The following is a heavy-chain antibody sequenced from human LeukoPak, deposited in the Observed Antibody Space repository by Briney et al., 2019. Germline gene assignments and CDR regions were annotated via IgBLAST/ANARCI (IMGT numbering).Heavy chain of an antibody. CDR1: GYTFTSYY. CDR2: INPSGGST. D-gene: IGHD6-13*01. J-gene: IGHJ4*02. V-gene: IGHV1-46*01. Sequence: ASVKVSCKASGYTFTSYYMHWVRQAPGQGLEWMGIINPSGGSTSYAQKFQGRVTMTRDTSTGTVYMELSSLRSEDTAVYYCARDFCIAAAGSLCYFDYWGQGTLVTVSS. CDR3: ARDFCIAAAGSLCYFDY.